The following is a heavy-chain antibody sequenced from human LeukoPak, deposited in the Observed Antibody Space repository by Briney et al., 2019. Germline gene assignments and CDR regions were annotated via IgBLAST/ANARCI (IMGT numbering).Heavy chain of an antibody. J-gene: IGHJ4*02. CDR3: ARDYGPVAGTWDYFDY. D-gene: IGHD6-19*01. CDR2: ISYDGSNK. V-gene: IGHV3-30-3*01. CDR1: GFTFSSYA. Sequence: AGGSLRLSCAASGFTFSSYAMHWVRQAPGKGLEWVAVISYDGSNKYYADSVKGRFTISRDNSKNTLYLQMNSLRAEDTAVYYCARDYGPVAGTWDYFDYRGQGTLVTVSS.